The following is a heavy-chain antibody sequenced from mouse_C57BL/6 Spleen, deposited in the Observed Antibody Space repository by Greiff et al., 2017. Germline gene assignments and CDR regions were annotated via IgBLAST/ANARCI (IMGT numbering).Heavy chain of an antibody. V-gene: IGHV6-3*01. D-gene: IGHD6-5*01. CDR3: TGLSSYFDY. CDR1: GFTFSNYW. Sequence: EVNVVESGGGLVQPGGSMKLSCVASGFTFSNYWMNWVRQSPEKGLEWVAQIRLKSDNYATHYAASVKGRFTISRDESKSSVYLQMNNLRAEDTGIYYFTGLSSYFDYWGQGTTLTVSS. J-gene: IGHJ2*01. CDR2: IRLKSDNYAT.